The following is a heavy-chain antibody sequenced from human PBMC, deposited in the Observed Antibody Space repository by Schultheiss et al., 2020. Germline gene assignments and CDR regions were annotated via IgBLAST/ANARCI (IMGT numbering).Heavy chain of an antibody. V-gene: IGHV1-2*04. CDR2: INPNSGGT. J-gene: IGHJ6*04. Sequence: GESLKISCKASGYTFTGYYMHWVRQAPGQGLEWMGWINPNSGGTNYAQKFQGWVTMTRDTSISTAYMELSSLRSDDTAVYYCARGKWLVVTAWAYYYYGMDVWGKGTTV. D-gene: IGHD2-21*02. CDR1: GYTFTGYY. CDR3: ARGKWLVVTAWAYYYYGMDV.